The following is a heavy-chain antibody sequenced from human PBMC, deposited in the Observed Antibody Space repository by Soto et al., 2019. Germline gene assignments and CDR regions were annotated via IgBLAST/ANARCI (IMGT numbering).Heavy chain of an antibody. J-gene: IGHJ4*02. Sequence: QVQLVESGGGVVQPGRSLRLSCAASGFTFSSYGMHWVRQAPGKGLEWVAVISYDGSNKYYADSVKGRFTISRDNSKNTLYLQMNSLRAEETAVYYCAKSDLVLKGWGQGTLVTVSS. V-gene: IGHV3-30*18. CDR1: GFTFSSYG. D-gene: IGHD2-8*01. CDR3: AKSDLVLKG. CDR2: ISYDGSNK.